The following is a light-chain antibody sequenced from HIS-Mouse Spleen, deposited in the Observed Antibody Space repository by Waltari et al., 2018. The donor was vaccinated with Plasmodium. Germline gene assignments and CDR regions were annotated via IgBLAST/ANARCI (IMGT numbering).Light chain of an antibody. J-gene: IGKJ1*01. CDR2: KAS. V-gene: IGKV1-5*03. CDR3: QQYNSYSWT. CDR1: QTISSW. Sequence: DIQMTQSPSTLSASVGGRVTITGRASQTISSWLAWYQQKPGKAPKLLIYKASSLESGVPSRFSGSGSGTEFTLTISSLQPDDFATYYCQQYNSYSWTFGQGTKVEIK.